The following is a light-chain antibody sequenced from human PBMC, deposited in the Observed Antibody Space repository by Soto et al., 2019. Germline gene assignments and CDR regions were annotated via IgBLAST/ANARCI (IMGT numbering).Light chain of an antibody. CDR3: QQRNSWPPIT. V-gene: IGKV3-11*01. J-gene: IGKJ1*01. CDR2: DAS. Sequence: EIVLTQSPATLSLSPGERATLSCRASQSVSSYLAWYQQKPGQAPRLLIYDASSRASGVPARFSGSGSGTDFTLTISSLEPEDFALYYCQQRNSWPPITFGQGTKVDIK. CDR1: QSVSSY.